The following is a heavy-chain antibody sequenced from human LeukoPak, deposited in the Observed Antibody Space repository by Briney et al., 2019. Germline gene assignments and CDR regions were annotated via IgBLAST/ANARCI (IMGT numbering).Heavy chain of an antibody. D-gene: IGHD1-26*01. V-gene: IGHV4-59*01. CDR3: ARSLGATDAFDI. CDR2: IYYSGST. Sequence: SETLSLTCTVSGGSISSYYWSWIRQPPGKGLEWIGYIYYSGSTNYNPSLKSRVTISVDTSKNQFSLKPSSVTAADTAVYYCARSLGATDAFDIWGQGTMVTVSS. CDR1: GGSISSYY. J-gene: IGHJ3*02.